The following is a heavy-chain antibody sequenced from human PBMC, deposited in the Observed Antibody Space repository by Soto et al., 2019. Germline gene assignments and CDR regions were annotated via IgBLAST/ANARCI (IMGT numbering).Heavy chain of an antibody. J-gene: IGHJ4*02. V-gene: IGHV1-18*01. CDR2: ISAYTGNT. CDR3: ARDPPPQDS. Sequence: QVQLVQSGAEVKKPGASVKVSCKASGSTVASYAISWMRQAPGQGLERMGWISAYTGNTNYAQKLQGRVTMTTDTSTSTAYMELRSLRSDDTAVYYCARDPPPQDSWGQGTLVTVSS. CDR1: GSTVASYA.